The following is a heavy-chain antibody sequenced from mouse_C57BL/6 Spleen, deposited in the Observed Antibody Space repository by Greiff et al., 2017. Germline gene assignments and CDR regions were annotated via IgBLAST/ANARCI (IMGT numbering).Heavy chain of an antibody. D-gene: IGHD1-1*01. Sequence: EVKVVESGGGLVKPGGSLKLSCAASGFTFSDYGVHWVRQAPEKGLEWVAYISSGSSTIYYADTVKGRFTISRDNAKNTLFLQMTSLRSEDTAMYYCARSTTVVEGPFDYWGQGTTLTVSS. CDR2: ISSGSSTI. V-gene: IGHV5-17*01. CDR1: GFTFSDYG. CDR3: ARSTTVVEGPFDY. J-gene: IGHJ2*01.